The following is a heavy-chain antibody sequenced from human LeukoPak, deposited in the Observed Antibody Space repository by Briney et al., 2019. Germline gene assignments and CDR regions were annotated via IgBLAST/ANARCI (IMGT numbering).Heavy chain of an antibody. J-gene: IGHJ6*03. Sequence: SETLSLTCSVSGGSISNYHWNWIRQPPGKGLEWIGYILYSGSTSYNPSLKSRVTISVDTSKIQFSLKLSSVTAADTGVYYCAGIMITFGGLTFYYMDVWGRGTTVTVSS. CDR2: ILYSGST. V-gene: IGHV4-59*01. CDR1: GGSISNYH. D-gene: IGHD3-16*01. CDR3: AGIMITFGGLTFYYMDV.